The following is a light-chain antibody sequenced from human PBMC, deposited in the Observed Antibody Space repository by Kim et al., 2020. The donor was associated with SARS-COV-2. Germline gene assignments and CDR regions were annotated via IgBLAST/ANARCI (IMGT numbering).Light chain of an antibody. CDR3: QQYNTYLYT. Sequence: SESVGDRVTITCRASESINSWLDWFQQKPGRATKLLIYKASTLESGVPSRFSGSGSGTEFTLTISSLQPDDFATYYCQQYNTYLYTFGQGTKLEIK. V-gene: IGKV1-5*03. CDR1: ESINSW. CDR2: KAS. J-gene: IGKJ2*01.